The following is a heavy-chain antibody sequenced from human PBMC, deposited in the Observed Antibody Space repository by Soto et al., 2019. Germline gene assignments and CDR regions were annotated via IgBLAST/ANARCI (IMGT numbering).Heavy chain of an antibody. Sequence: GGSLRLSCAASGFTFINYAMNWVRQTPGKGLEWVSTISDRGGTTYYADSVKGRFTISRDNSKNALYLQMNSLRAEDTAIYHCAKDYYSNGWYAWGHWGQGTVVTVSS. CDR1: GFTFINYA. J-gene: IGHJ4*02. CDR2: ISDRGGTT. CDR3: AKDYYSNGWYAWGH. V-gene: IGHV3-23*01. D-gene: IGHD6-19*01.